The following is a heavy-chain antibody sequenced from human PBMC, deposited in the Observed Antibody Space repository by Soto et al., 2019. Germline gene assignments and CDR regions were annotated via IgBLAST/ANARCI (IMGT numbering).Heavy chain of an antibody. V-gene: IGHV3-30-3*01. Sequence: PGGSLRLSCAASGFTFSSYAMHWVRQAPGKGLEWVAVISYDGSNKYYADSVKGRFTISRDNSKNTLYLQMNSLRAEDTAVYYCARDLTYYDFWSGYPDPLWPLDYWGQGTLVTVSS. D-gene: IGHD3-3*01. CDR3: ARDLTYYDFWSGYPDPLWPLDY. J-gene: IGHJ4*02. CDR2: ISYDGSNK. CDR1: GFTFSSYA.